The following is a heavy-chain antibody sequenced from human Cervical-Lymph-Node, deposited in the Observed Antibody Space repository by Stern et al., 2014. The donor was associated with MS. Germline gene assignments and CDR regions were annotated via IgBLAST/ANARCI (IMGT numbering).Heavy chain of an antibody. Sequence: QVQLVQSGAEVKKPGASVKVSCKASGYTFTSYYIHWVRQAPGQGLEWMGIINPSGGSTSYAQKFQGRVTMTRDTSTSTVYMELSSLRSEDTAVYYCASALRYDDTIDYWGQGTLVTVSS. V-gene: IGHV1-46*01. CDR2: INPSGGST. CDR3: ASALRYDDTIDY. J-gene: IGHJ4*02. D-gene: IGHD5-12*01. CDR1: GYTFTSYY.